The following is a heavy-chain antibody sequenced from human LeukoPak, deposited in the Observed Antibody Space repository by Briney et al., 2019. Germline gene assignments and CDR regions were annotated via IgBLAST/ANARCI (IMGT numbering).Heavy chain of an antibody. CDR3: ARSWSWGRFYFDY. D-gene: IGHD7-27*01. V-gene: IGHV4-34*01. CDR1: GGSFSGYY. J-gene: IGHJ4*02. CDR2: INHSGST. Sequence: SETLSLTCAVYGGSFSGYYWSWIRQPPGKGLEWIGEINHSGSTNYNPSLKSRVTISVDTSKNQFSLKLSSVTAADTAVYYCARSWSWGRFYFDYWGQGTLVTVSS.